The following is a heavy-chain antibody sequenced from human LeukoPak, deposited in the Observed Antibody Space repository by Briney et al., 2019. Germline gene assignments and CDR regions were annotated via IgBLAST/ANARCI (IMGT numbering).Heavy chain of an antibody. CDR3: VRDQFFSFDY. J-gene: IGHJ4*02. CDR2: ISSSGTYI. CDR1: GFTFRSYS. Sequence: GGSLRLSCAASGFTFRSYSMNWVRQAPGKGLEWVSSISSSGTYIYYADSVKGRFTISRDNAKNSLYLQMNSLRDEDTAVYYCVRDQFFSFDYWGQGTLVTVSS. D-gene: IGHD3-3*01. V-gene: IGHV3-21*01.